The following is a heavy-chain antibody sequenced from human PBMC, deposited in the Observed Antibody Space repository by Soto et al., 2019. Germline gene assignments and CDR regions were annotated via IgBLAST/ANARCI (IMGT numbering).Heavy chain of an antibody. J-gene: IGHJ4*02. V-gene: IGHV3-23*01. CDR2: ISGSGGST. Sequence: PGGSLRLSCAASGFTFSSYAMSWVRQAPGKGLEWVSAISGSGGSTYYADSVKGRFTISRDNSKNTLYLQMNSLRAEDTAVYYCAKDERYCSSTSCYSGIAAARFVFDYWGQGTLVTVSS. CDR1: GFTFSSYA. CDR3: AKDERYCSSTSCYSGIAAARFVFDY. D-gene: IGHD2-2*01.